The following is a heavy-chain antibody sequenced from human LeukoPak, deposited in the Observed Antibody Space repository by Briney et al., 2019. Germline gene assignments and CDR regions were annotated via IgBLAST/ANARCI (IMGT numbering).Heavy chain of an antibody. V-gene: IGHV3-48*03. CDR1: GFTFSSYE. CDR2: ISSSGSTI. Sequence: PGGSLRLSCAASGFTFSSYEMNWVRQAPGTGLEWVSYISSSGSTIYYADSVKGRFTISRDNAKNSLYLQMNSLRAEDTAVYYCARDQGSSWYGVFDYWGQGTLVTVSS. J-gene: IGHJ4*02. CDR3: ARDQGSSWYGVFDY. D-gene: IGHD6-13*01.